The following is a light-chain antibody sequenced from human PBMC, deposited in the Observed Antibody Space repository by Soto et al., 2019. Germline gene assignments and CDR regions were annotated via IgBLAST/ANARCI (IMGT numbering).Light chain of an antibody. J-gene: IGLJ2*01. V-gene: IGLV2-18*02. CDR1: SSDVGSYSR. CDR2: EVS. Sequence: QSALTQPPSVSGSPGQSVTISCTGTSSDVGSYSRVSWYQQPPGTAPKLMIYEVSNRPSWVPDRFSGSKSGNTASLTISGLQAEDEADYYCSSHTTSSVVFGGGTKLTVL. CDR3: SSHTTSSVV.